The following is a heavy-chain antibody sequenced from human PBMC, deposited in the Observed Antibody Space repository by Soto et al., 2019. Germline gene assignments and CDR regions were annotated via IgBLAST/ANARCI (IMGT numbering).Heavy chain of an antibody. D-gene: IGHD7-27*01. V-gene: IGHV4-59*01. CDR3: AVPGPAGL. J-gene: IGHJ2*01. CDR1: GGTIRSYF. CDR2: VYHNGNT. Sequence: QRQLQASGPGLVKPSENLSLTCTVSGGTIRSYFWSWIRQAPGKKLEWLGYVYHNGNTNYNPSLRSRRPLSVDTSNNRLSLNLKYVTAADAAVYYCAVPGPAGLWGRGTLVTVAS.